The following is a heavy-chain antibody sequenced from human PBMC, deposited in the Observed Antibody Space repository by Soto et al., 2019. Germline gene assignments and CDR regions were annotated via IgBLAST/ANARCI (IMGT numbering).Heavy chain of an antibody. Sequence: LCGGAISSGGYSWSWIRQPPGKGLEWIGYIYHSGSTYYNPSLKSRVTISVDRSKNQFSLKLSSVTAADTAVYYCARLGDYVVIDYWGQGTLVTVSS. V-gene: IGHV4-30-2*01. CDR3: ARLGDYVVIDY. D-gene: IGHD4-17*01. J-gene: IGHJ4*02. CDR2: IYHSGST. CDR1: GGAISSGGYS.